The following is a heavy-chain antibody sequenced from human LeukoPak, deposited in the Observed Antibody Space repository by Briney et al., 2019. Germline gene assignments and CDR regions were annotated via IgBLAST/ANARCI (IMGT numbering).Heavy chain of an antibody. V-gene: IGHV4-61*03. CDR1: GGSVSSGSYY. D-gene: IGHD1-26*01. Sequence: SETLSLTCSVFGGSVSSGSYYWSWIGQSPGKGLEWIGCIYYSGSTNYNPSLRGRVAMSIDTSKNHFSLRLISVTAADTAIYYCARAPGIVGTTPFGNYWGRGTLVTVSS. CDR2: IYYSGST. J-gene: IGHJ4*02. CDR3: ARAPGIVGTTPFGNY.